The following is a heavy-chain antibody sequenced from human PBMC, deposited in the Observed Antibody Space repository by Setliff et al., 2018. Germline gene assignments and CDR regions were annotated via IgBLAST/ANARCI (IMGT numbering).Heavy chain of an antibody. CDR3: AGVDVLTASPF. D-gene: IGHD3-9*01. CDR1: GYIFTDYG. Sequence: ASVKVSCKASGYIFTDYGVNWVRQAPGQGLEWMGWISPNTGNVYSAQRFQGRVTLTTDASTSTAYLDLSRLTSDDTASYYCAGVDVLTASPFWGLGTRVTVSS. CDR2: ISPNTGNV. J-gene: IGHJ4*02. V-gene: IGHV1-18*01.